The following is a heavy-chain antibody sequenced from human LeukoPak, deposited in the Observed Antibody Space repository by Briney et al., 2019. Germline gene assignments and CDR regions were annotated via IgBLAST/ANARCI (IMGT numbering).Heavy chain of an antibody. CDR1: GFTFSGFS. V-gene: IGHV3-64*02. CDR3: ARIGMENFYDL. D-gene: IGHD2/OR15-2a*01. CDR2: INGNGDKT. Sequence: GGSLRLSCAASGFTFSGFSMHWIRQAPGRGLEFVSAINGNGDKTFYTDSVRGRFTIFRDNSKNTLFLQMGSLRGEDTALYFCARIGMENFYDLWGQGTLVTVSS. J-gene: IGHJ5*02.